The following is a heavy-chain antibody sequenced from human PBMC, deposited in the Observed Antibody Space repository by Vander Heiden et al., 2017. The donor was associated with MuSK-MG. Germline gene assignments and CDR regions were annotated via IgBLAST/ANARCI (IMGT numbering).Heavy chain of an antibody. CDR2: IIPILGIA. Sequence: QVQLVQSGAEVKKPGSSLKVYWKASGGTFSSYTISGVRQAPGQGLEWMGRIIPILGIANYAQKFQGRVTITADKSTRTAYMELRSMRSEDTAVYYYARVGGGTNWFDPWGQGTLVTVYS. CDR3: ARVGGGTNWFDP. D-gene: IGHD3-16*01. CDR1: GGTFSSYT. V-gene: IGHV1-69*02. J-gene: IGHJ5*02.